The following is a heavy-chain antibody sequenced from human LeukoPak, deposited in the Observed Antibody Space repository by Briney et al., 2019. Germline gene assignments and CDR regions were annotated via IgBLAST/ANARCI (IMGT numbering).Heavy chain of an antibody. D-gene: IGHD6-13*01. CDR2: VYRSGNI. Sequence: SETLSLTCIVSGYSISSGYYWGWIRQPPGKGLEWIGSVYRSGNIFYNPSLKSRVTISVDTSKNNFSLKLTSVTAADTAVYYCARSFSSWSPQSVVDYWGQGTLVTVSS. J-gene: IGHJ4*02. CDR1: GYSISSGYY. CDR3: ARSFSSWSPQSVVDY. V-gene: IGHV4-38-2*02.